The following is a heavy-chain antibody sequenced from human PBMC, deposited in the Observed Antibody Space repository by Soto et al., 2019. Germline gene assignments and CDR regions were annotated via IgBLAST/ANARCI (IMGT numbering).Heavy chain of an antibody. CDR2: IIPIFGTV. J-gene: IGHJ6*02. CDR3: AREISSSSQYYYYYYGMDV. D-gene: IGHD6-6*01. CDR1: GGTFSSYA. V-gene: IGHV1-69*13. Sequence: SVKVSSKASGGTFSSYAISWVRQAPGQGLEWMGGIIPIFGTVNYAQKFQGRVTITADESTSTAYMELNSLRSDDTAVYYCAREISSSSQYYYYYYGMDVWGQGTTVTVSS.